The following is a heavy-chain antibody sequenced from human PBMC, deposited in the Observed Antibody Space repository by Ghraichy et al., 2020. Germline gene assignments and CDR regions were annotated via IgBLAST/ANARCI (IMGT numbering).Heavy chain of an antibody. J-gene: IGHJ3*02. CDR1: GFTFSSYS. Sequence: GESLNISCAASGFTFSSYSMNWVRQAPGKGLEWVSSISSSSSYIYYADSVKGRFTISRDNAKNSLYLQMNSLRAEDTAVYYCARGLNYYDSSGYFILGDAFDIWGQGTMVTVSS. V-gene: IGHV3-21*01. CDR3: ARGLNYYDSSGYFILGDAFDI. D-gene: IGHD3-22*01. CDR2: ISSSSSYI.